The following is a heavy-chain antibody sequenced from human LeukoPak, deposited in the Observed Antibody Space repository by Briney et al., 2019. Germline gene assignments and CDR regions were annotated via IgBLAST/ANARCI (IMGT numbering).Heavy chain of an antibody. V-gene: IGHV3-21*01. CDR2: ISSSSSYI. Sequence: GGSLRLSCAASGFTFSSYSMTWVRQAPGKGLEWVSSISSSSSYIYYADSVKGRFTISRDNAKNSLYLQMNSLRAEDTAVYYCAREYCTNGVCYGFDYWGQGTLVTVSS. CDR1: GFTFSSYS. CDR3: AREYCTNGVCYGFDY. J-gene: IGHJ4*02. D-gene: IGHD2-8*01.